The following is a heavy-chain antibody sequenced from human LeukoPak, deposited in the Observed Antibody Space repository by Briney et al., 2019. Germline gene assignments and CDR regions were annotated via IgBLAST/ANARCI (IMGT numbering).Heavy chain of an antibody. D-gene: IGHD6-19*01. J-gene: IGHJ4*02. CDR2: ISWNSGSI. Sequence: GGSLRLSCAASGFTFDDYAMHWVRQAPGKGLEWVSGISWNSGSIGYADSVKGRFTISGDNAKNSLYLQMNSLRAEDTALYYCAKGRRIAVAGDIFDYWGQGTLVTVSS. CDR3: AKGRRIAVAGDIFDY. CDR1: GFTFDDYA. V-gene: IGHV3-9*01.